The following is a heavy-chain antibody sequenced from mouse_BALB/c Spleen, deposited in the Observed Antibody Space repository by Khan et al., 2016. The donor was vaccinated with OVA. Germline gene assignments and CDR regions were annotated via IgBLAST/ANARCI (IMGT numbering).Heavy chain of an antibody. D-gene: IGHD1-1*01. CDR3: AKFTPDYYSMDY. Sequence: QVQLQQSGPGLVAPSQSLSITCTVSGFSLSSYGVNWVRQPPGKGLEWLGVIWGDGSTNYHSALVSRLIISKDNSRSQVFLKLNGLQTDDTATYYGAKFTPDYYSMDYWGQGTSVTVSA. CDR2: IWGDGST. V-gene: IGHV2-3*01. J-gene: IGHJ4*01. CDR1: GFSLSSYG.